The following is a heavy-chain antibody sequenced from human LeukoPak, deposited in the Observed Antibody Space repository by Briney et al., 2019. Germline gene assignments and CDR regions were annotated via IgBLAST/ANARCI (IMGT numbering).Heavy chain of an antibody. Sequence: ASVKVSCKASASTFTGYYLHWGRQAPGQGLQWMGWIDPNNGDTKYAQKVHGRVTMTRDRSISTAYMELSRLTSDDTAVYYCARRSRNGLDAFDIWGQGTMVTVSS. CDR3: ARRSRNGLDAFDI. D-gene: IGHD1-14*01. V-gene: IGHV1-2*02. CDR2: IDPNNGDT. J-gene: IGHJ3*02. CDR1: ASTFTGYY.